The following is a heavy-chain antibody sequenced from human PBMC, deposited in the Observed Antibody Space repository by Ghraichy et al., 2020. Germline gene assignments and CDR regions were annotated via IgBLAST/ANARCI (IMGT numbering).Heavy chain of an antibody. J-gene: IGHJ4*02. CDR3: ARDVRGYNFDISAYYSY. V-gene: IGHV1-18*01. Sequence: ASVKVSCKTSGYIFTTYGITWVRQAPGQGLEWMGWISPKNGNTDHSQKIQGRVTLTTDTSTNTAYFEMRSLRFDDPAVYYCARDVRGYNFDISAYYSYWGQGTLVTVSS. D-gene: IGHD3-22*01. CDR1: GYIFTTYG. CDR2: ISPKNGNT.